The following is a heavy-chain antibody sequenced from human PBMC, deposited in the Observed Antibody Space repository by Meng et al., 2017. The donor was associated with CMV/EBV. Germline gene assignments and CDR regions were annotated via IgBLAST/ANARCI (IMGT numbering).Heavy chain of an antibody. CDR3: ARDSDPYYYDSSGYPSNNQGDY. CDR1: FRSYA. CDR2: ISYDGSNK. J-gene: IGHJ4*02. Sequence: FRSYAMHWVRQAPGKGLEWVAVISYDGSNKYYADSVKGRFTISRDNSKNTLCLQMNSLRAEDTAVYYCARDSDPYYYDSSGYPSNNQGDYWGQGTLVTV. D-gene: IGHD3-22*01. V-gene: IGHV3-30*04.